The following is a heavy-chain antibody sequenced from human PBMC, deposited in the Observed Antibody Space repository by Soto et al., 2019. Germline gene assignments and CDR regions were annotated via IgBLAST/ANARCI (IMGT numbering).Heavy chain of an antibody. CDR2: IIPIFVTA. CDR1: GGTFSSYA. D-gene: IGHD6-13*01. CDR3: ARDLYAEGIAAANNWFDP. Sequence: QVQLVQSGAEVKKPGSSVKVSCKASGGTFSSYAISWVRQSPGQGLEWMGWIIPIFVTANYAQKFKGRVTITADESTSTAYMELSSLRSEDTAVYYCARDLYAEGIAAANNWFDPWGQGTLVTVSS. J-gene: IGHJ5*02. V-gene: IGHV1-69*01.